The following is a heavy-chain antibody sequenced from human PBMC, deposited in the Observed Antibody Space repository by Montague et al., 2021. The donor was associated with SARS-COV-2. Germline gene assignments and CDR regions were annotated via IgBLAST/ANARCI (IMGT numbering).Heavy chain of an antibody. CDR1: GGSIGSYY. V-gene: IGHV4-59*08. CDR3: ARGFDY. CDR2: IYYSGST. Sequence: SETLSLTCTVSGGSIGSYYWSWIRQPPGKGLEWIGYIYYSGSTNYNPSLKSRVTISVDTSKSQFSLKLSSVTAADTAVYYCARGFDYWGQGTLVTVSS. J-gene: IGHJ4*02.